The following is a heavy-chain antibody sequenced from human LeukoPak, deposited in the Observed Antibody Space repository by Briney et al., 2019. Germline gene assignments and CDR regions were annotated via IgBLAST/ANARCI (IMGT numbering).Heavy chain of an antibody. V-gene: IGHV3-23*01. CDR2: ISGSGGST. CDR1: GFTFSSYA. J-gene: IGHJ4*02. Sequence: GGSLRLSCAASGFTFSSYAMSWVRQAPGKGLEWVSAISGSGGSTYYADSVKGRFTISRDNSKNTLYLQMNSLGAEDTAVYYCAKVGDGYNLRTKIFDYWGQGTLVTVSS. D-gene: IGHD5-24*01. CDR3: AKVGDGYNLRTKIFDY.